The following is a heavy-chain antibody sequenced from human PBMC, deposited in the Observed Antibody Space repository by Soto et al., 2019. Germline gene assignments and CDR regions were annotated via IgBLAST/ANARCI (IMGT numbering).Heavy chain of an antibody. Sequence: EVQLVESGGGLVQPGGSLRLSCVASGFTVRNNYMSWVRQAPGKGLEWLSVLYSGGSTYYADSVKGRFTISGDNSKNTLYLQMNSLRAEDTAVYYCARGQPYSANYFAFDVWGQGTMVTVSS. CDR2: LYSGGST. CDR3: ARGQPYSANYFAFDV. CDR1: GFTVRNNY. V-gene: IGHV3-66*01. J-gene: IGHJ3*01. D-gene: IGHD5-12*01.